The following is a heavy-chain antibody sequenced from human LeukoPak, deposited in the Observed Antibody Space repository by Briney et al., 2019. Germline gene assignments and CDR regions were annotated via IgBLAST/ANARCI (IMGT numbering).Heavy chain of an antibody. CDR2: ISSSSSYI. J-gene: IGHJ6*03. CDR3: ARDQGAKGYYYYYMDV. CDR1: GFTFSSYS. V-gene: IGHV3-21*01. Sequence: PGGSLRLSCAASGFTFSSYSMNWVRQAPGKGLEWVSSISSSSSYIYYADSVKGRFTISRDNAKNSLYLQMNSLRAEDTAVYYCARDQGAKGYYYYYMDVWGKGTTVTVSS.